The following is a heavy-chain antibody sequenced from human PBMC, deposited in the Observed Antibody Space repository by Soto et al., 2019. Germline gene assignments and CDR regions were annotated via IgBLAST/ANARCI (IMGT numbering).Heavy chain of an antibody. D-gene: IGHD2-15*01. CDR1: GGPISSYY. Sequence: SETLSLTCTVSGGPISSYYWSWIRQPPGKGLEWIGYIYYSGSTNYNPSLKSRVTISVDTSKNQFSLKLSSVTAADTAVYYCAREAEGYCSGGSCSQDAFDIWGQGTMVTVSS. V-gene: IGHV4-59*01. J-gene: IGHJ3*02. CDR2: IYYSGST. CDR3: AREAEGYCSGGSCSQDAFDI.